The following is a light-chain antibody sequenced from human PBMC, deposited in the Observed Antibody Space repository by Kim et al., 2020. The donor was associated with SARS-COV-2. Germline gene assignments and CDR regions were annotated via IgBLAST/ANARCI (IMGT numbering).Light chain of an antibody. J-gene: IGLJ3*02. CDR2: SKS. CDR3: AVWDDSLNGPV. CDR1: SSNIGSNT. Sequence: QSVLTQPPSASGTPGQRVTISCSGSSSNIGSNTVNWFQQLPGTAPQLLIFSKSHRPSGVPDRFSGSRSGTSASLAISGLQSEDEADYYCAVWDDSLNGPVFGGGTQLTVL. V-gene: IGLV1-44*01.